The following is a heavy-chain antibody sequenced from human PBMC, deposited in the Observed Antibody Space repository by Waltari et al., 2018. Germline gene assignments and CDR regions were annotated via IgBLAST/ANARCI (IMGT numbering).Heavy chain of an antibody. D-gene: IGHD6-19*01. V-gene: IGHV3-21*01. CDR2: ISSSTSYI. CDR1: GFTFSNFR. J-gene: IGHJ4*02. Sequence: EVQLVESGGGLVKPGGSLRLSGAAPGFTFSNFRMNWVRQAPGKGLEWVSFISSSTSYINYADSVRGRFTISRDNARNSLYLQMNSLRADDTAVYYCARGDGSSGLDYWGQGILVTVSS. CDR3: ARGDGSSGLDY.